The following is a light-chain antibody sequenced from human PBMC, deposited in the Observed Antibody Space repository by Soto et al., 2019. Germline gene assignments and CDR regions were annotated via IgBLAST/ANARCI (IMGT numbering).Light chain of an antibody. CDR3: CSYAGSITFYV. CDR1: NSDIGSYNL. CDR2: KGS. J-gene: IGLJ1*01. Sequence: QPVLTQAVYGNGAAGQALTISCTGTNSDIGSYNLVSWYQQHPGKAPKLVIYKGSERPSGVSNRFSGSKSGNTASLTISGLQAEDEADYYCCSYAGSITFYVFGTGTKVTVL. V-gene: IGLV2-23*01.